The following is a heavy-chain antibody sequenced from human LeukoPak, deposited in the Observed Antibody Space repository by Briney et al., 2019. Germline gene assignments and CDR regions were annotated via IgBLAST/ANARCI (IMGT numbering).Heavy chain of an antibody. J-gene: IGHJ4*02. CDR3: AKAGQWPINDDY. CDR1: GFTFSSYA. D-gene: IGHD6-19*01. CDR2: ISGSGGST. Sequence: PSGGSLRLSCAASGFTFSSYAMSWVRQAPGKGLEWVSAISGSGGSTYYADSVKGRFTISRDNSKNTLYLQMNSLRAEDTAVYYCAKAGQWPINDDYWGQGTLVTVSS. V-gene: IGHV3-23*01.